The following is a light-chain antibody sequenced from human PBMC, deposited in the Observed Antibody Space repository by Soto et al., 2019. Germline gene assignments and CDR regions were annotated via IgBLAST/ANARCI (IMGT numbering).Light chain of an antibody. CDR2: STS. V-gene: IGKV3-15*01. CDR3: QQYTSWPS. CDR1: QSIGGT. J-gene: IGKJ3*01. Sequence: EIVMTQSPATLSVSPGDSATLSCWASQSIGGTVAWYQQRPGQAPRLPIDSTSTRATDTPPRFSGSGSGTDYTLTITNLQSEDSAIYYCQQYTSWPSFGPGTKVEI.